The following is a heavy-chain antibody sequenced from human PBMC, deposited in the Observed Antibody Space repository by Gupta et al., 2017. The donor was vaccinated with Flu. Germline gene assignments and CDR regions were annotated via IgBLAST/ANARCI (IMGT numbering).Heavy chain of an antibody. CDR2: ISSNGGST. V-gene: IGHV3-64*01. CDR3: ARDMITFGGVIGYYYYYGMDV. J-gene: IGHJ6*02. Sequence: EVQLVESGGGLVQPGGSLRLSCAASGFTFSSYAMHWVRQAPGKGLEYVSAISSNGGSTYYANSVKGRFTISRDNSKNTLYLQMGSLRAEDMAVYYCARDMITFGGVIGYYYYYGMDVWGQGTTVTVSS. D-gene: IGHD3-16*02. CDR1: GFTFSSYA.